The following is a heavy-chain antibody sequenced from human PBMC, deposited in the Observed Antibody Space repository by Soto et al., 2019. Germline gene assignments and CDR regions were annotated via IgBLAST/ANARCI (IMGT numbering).Heavy chain of an antibody. CDR2: INSAGSRT. CDR1: GFTFSSYY. V-gene: IGHV3-74*01. Sequence: EVHLVESGGGLVQPGGSLRLSCAASGFTFSSYYMHWVRQAPGKGLVWVSRINSAGSRTAYADSVKGRFPISRDNAKNTLYLQMNNLRAEDTAVYYCAASIAAGGGGWGQGTLVTVSS. D-gene: IGHD6-13*01. J-gene: IGHJ4*02. CDR3: AASIAAGGGG.